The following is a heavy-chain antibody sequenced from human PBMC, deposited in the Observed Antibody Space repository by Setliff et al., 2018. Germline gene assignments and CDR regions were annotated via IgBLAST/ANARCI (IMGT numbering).Heavy chain of an antibody. Sequence: SETLSLTCTVSGGSISTYYWSWIRQPPGKGLEWIGYIYHRGSTDYKPSLKSRATISVDTSKNQFSLKLTSMTAADTAVYYCAICRYQVPYNYWGQGSLVTVSS. J-gene: IGHJ4*02. V-gene: IGHV4-59*08. CDR2: IYHRGST. CDR3: AICRYQVPYNY. CDR1: GGSISTYY. D-gene: IGHD2-2*01.